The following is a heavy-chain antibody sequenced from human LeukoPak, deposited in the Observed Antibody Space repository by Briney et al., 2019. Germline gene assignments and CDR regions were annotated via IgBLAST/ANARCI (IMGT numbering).Heavy chain of an antibody. Sequence: SVKVSCKASGGTFSSYAISWVRQAPGQGLEWMGGIIPIFGTANYAQKFQGRVTITADESTSTAYMELSSLRSEDTAVYYCARAAKQWLAFDYWGQGTLVTVSS. CDR1: GGTFSSYA. D-gene: IGHD6-19*01. CDR2: IIPIFGTA. J-gene: IGHJ4*02. CDR3: ARAAKQWLAFDY. V-gene: IGHV1-69*13.